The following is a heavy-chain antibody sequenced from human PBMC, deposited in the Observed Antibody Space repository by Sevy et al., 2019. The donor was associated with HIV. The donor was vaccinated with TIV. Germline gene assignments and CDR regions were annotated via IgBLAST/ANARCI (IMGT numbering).Heavy chain of an antibody. CDR3: ARQSGITVARGAFDI. CDR1: GFTFSNYS. V-gene: IGHV3-21*01. CDR2: ISSSSRYI. Sequence: GGSLRLSCAASGFTFSNYSMNWVRQAPGKGLDWVSSISSSSRYIYYADSVKGRFTISRDNAKNSLYLQMNSLRAEDTAVYYCARQSGITVARGAFDIWGQGTMVTVS. J-gene: IGHJ3*02. D-gene: IGHD6-19*01.